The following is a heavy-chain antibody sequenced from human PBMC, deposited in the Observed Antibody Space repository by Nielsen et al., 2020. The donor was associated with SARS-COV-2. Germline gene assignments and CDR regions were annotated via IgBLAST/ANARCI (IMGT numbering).Heavy chain of an antibody. CDR2: IYYSGST. D-gene: IGHD5-18*01. Sequence: SETLSLTCTVSGGSISSGGYYWSWIRQHPGKGLEWIGYIYYSGSTYYNPSLKSRVTISVDTSKNQFSLKLSSVTAADTAVYYCAREFALRDTAYFDYWGQGTLVTVSS. CDR3: AREFALRDTAYFDY. J-gene: IGHJ4*02. CDR1: GGSISSGGYY. V-gene: IGHV4-31*03.